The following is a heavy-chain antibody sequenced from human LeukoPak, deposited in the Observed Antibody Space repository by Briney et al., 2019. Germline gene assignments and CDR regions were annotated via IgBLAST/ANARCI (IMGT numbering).Heavy chain of an antibody. D-gene: IGHD6-13*01. V-gene: IGHV1-2*02. Sequence: ASVKVSCKASGYSFTSYAVHWVRQAPGQGLEWMGWINPNSGGTNYAQKFQGRVTMTRDTSISTAYMELSRLRSDDTAVYYCARERIAAANDAFDIWGQGTMVTVSS. J-gene: IGHJ3*02. CDR2: INPNSGGT. CDR3: ARERIAAANDAFDI. CDR1: GYSFTSYA.